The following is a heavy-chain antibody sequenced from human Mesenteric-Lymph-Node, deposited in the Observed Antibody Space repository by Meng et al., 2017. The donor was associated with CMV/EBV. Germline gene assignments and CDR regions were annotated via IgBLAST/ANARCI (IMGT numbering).Heavy chain of an antibody. Sequence: GESLKISCAASGFTFSDYAMNWVRQAPGKGLEYISDISRGGAAYYADSVKGRFTMSRDNSKNTAYLQMNSLRAEDTALYYCARWDTGFDCWGQGTLVTVSS. CDR2: ISRGGAA. D-gene: IGHD1-26*01. J-gene: IGHJ5*01. V-gene: IGHV3-23*01. CDR3: ARWDTGFDC. CDR1: GFTFSDYA.